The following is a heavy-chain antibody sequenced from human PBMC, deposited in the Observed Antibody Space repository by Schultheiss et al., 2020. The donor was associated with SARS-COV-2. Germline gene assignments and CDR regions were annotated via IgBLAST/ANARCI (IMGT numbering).Heavy chain of an antibody. J-gene: IGHJ4*02. D-gene: IGHD3-22*01. CDR1: GGSISSGGYY. Sequence: SETLSLTCTVSGGSISSGGYYWGWIRQPPGKGLEWIGYIYYSGSTNYNPSLKSRVTISVDTSKNQFSLKLNSVTAADTAVYYCARVVTYYYDSSGLEGKFPDYWGQGTLVTVSS. V-gene: IGHV4-61*08. CDR2: IYYSGST. CDR3: ARVVTYYYDSSGLEGKFPDY.